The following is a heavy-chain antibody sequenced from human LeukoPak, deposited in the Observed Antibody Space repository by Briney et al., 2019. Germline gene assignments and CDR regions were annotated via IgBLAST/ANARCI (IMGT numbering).Heavy chain of an antibody. J-gene: IGHJ4*02. CDR1: GGSISSYY. CDR2: IYYSGST. CDR3: ARVRGYSYGIDY. Sequence: SETLSLPCTVSGGSISSYYWSWIRQPPGKGLEWIGYIYYSGSTNYNPSLKGRVTISVDTSKNQFSLKLSSVTAADTAVYYCARVRGYSYGIDYWGQGTLVTVSS. D-gene: IGHD5-18*01. V-gene: IGHV4-59*01.